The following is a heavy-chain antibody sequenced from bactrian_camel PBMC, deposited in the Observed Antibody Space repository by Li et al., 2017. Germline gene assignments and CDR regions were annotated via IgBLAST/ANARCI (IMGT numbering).Heavy chain of an antibody. V-gene: IGHV3S40*01. CDR1: GGTYPNC. CDR2: IYTGGGST. J-gene: IGHJ7*01. D-gene: IGHD3*01. Sequence: VQLVESGGGSVKAGDSLKLTCVASGGTYPNCMAWFRQAPGQEREGVAAIYTGGGSTYYGDSVKGRFTISRDNAKNTVYLEMNNLQPEDSSMYYCAADPAVPGIPCDYYMNMDYWGGGTQVTVS.